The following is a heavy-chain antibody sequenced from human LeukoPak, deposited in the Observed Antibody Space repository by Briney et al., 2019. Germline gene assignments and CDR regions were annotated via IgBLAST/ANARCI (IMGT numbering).Heavy chain of an antibody. CDR1: GFTFSSYA. Sequence: GGSLRLSRAASGFTFSSYAMTWVRQAPGKGLEWVSAISGSGGSTYYADSVKGRFTISRDNSKNTLYLQMNSLRAEDTAVFYCAKALVGVTTFDYWGQGTLVTVSS. V-gene: IGHV3-23*01. D-gene: IGHD1-26*01. CDR2: ISGSGGST. CDR3: AKALVGVTTFDY. J-gene: IGHJ4*02.